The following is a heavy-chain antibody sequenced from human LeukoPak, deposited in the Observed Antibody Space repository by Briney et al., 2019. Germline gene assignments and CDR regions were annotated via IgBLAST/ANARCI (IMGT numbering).Heavy chain of an antibody. Sequence: SETLSLTCAVYGGSFSGYYWSWIRQPPGKGLEWIGEINHSGSTNYNPSLKSRVTISVDTSKNQFSLKLSSVTAADTAVYYCASLGDYSSSWYVPYPWGQGTLVTVSS. CDR2: INHSGST. CDR1: GGSFSGYY. D-gene: IGHD6-13*01. CDR3: ASLGDYSSSWYVPYP. V-gene: IGHV4-34*01. J-gene: IGHJ5*02.